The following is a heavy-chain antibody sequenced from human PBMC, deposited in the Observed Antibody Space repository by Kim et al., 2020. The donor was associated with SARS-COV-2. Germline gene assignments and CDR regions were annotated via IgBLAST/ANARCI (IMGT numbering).Heavy chain of an antibody. D-gene: IGHD3-22*01. Sequence: SETPSLTCTVSGGSISSGGYYWSWIRQHPGKGLEWIGYIYYSGSTYYNPSLKIRVTISVDTSKNQFSLRLSYVNVADTAVYYCSRGTNSYFYDSSGTHWYFDLWGRGTLVTVSS. CDR2: IYYSGST. CDR3: SRGTNSYFYDSSGTHWYFDL. V-gene: IGHV4-31*03. CDR1: GGSISSGGYY. J-gene: IGHJ2*01.